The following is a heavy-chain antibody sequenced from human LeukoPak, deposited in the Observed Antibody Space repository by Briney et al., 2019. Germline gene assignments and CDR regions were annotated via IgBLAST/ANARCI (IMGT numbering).Heavy chain of an antibody. CDR3: ASHGATIAVPFDY. D-gene: IGHD1-26*01. CDR2: IIPIFGTA. J-gene: IGHJ4*02. CDR1: GGTFSSYA. Sequence: GASVKVSCKASGGTFSSYAISWVRQAPGQGLEWMGGIIPIFGTANYAQKFQGRVAITADESTSTAYTELSSLRSEDTAVYYCASHGATIAVPFDYWGQGTLVTVSS. V-gene: IGHV1-69*13.